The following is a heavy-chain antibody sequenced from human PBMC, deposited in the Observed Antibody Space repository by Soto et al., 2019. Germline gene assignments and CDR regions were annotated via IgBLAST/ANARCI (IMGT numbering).Heavy chain of an antibody. CDR1: GYTFTGYY. CDR3: AIDFYDSGSYYNLDAFDI. J-gene: IGHJ3*02. V-gene: IGHV1-2*02. CDR2: INPNSGGT. D-gene: IGHD3-10*01. Sequence: QVQLVQSGAEVKKPGASVKVSCKASGYTFTGYYMHWVRQAPGQGLEWMGWINPNSGGTNYAQKFQRRVTMTRDTSISTAYRELSRLRNDDTAVYYWAIDFYDSGSYYNLDAFDIWGQGTMVTVSS.